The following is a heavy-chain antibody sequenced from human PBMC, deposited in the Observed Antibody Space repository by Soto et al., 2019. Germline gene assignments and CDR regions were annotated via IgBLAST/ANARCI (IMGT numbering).Heavy chain of an antibody. D-gene: IGHD3-3*01. CDR3: AREERGRFLEWSPPHNWFDP. J-gene: IGHJ5*02. CDR2: ISAYNGNT. V-gene: IGHV1-18*01. CDR1: GYTFTSYG. Sequence: QVQLVQSGAEVKKPGASVKVSCKASGYTFTSYGISWVRQAPGQGLEWMGWISAYNGNTNYAQKLQGRVTMTTDTSTSTAYMELRSLRSDDTAVYYCAREERGRFLEWSPPHNWFDPWGQGTLVTVSS.